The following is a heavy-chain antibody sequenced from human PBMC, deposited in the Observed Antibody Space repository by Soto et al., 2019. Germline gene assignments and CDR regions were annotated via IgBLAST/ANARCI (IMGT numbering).Heavy chain of an antibody. Sequence: ASVKVSCKASGYTFTSYDINWVRQATGQGLEWMGWMNPNSGNTGYAQKFQGRVTMTRNTSISTAYMELSSLRSEDTAVYYCVRRIAARPRWFDPWGQGTLVTVSS. CDR2: MNPNSGNT. J-gene: IGHJ5*02. CDR3: VRRIAARPRWFDP. CDR1: GYTFTSYD. D-gene: IGHD6-6*01. V-gene: IGHV1-8*01.